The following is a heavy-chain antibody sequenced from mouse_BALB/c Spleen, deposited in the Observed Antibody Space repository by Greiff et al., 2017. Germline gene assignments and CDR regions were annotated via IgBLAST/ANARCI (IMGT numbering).Heavy chain of an antibody. CDR2: ISSGGSYT. D-gene: IGHD1-2*01. CDR1: GFTFSSYG. Sequence: EVQLVESGGDLVKPGGSLKLSCAASGFTFSSYGMSWVRQTPDKRLEWVATISSGGSYTYYPDSVKGRFTISRDNAKNTLYLQMSSLKSEDTAMYYCARQRDYGYDAMDYWGQGTSVTVSS. V-gene: IGHV5-6*01. J-gene: IGHJ4*01. CDR3: ARQRDYGYDAMDY.